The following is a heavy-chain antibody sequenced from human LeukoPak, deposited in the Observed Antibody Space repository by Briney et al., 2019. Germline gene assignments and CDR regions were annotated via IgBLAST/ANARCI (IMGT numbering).Heavy chain of an antibody. J-gene: IGHJ6*04. Sequence: SVKVSCKASGGTFSSYAISWVRQAPGPGLEWMGGIIPIFGTANYAQKFQGRVTITADKSTSTAYMELSSLRSEDTAVYYCARGPDIVVVPAAIGNYYGMDVWGKGTTVTASS. D-gene: IGHD2-2*01. CDR2: IIPIFGTA. CDR1: GGTFSSYA. V-gene: IGHV1-69*06. CDR3: ARGPDIVVVPAAIGNYYGMDV.